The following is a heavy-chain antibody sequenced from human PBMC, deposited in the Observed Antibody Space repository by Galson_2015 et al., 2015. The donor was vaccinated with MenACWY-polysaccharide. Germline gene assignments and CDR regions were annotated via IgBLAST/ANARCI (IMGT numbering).Heavy chain of an antibody. V-gene: IGHV3-23*01. CDR1: GFTFSSYA. CDR2: VSASGGST. CDR3: AKDTGPGEYSYSWGTFDI. J-gene: IGHJ3*02. Sequence: SLRLSCAASGFTFSSYAMSWVRQAPGLGLVWVSGVSASGGSTVYTDSAKGRFTMSRDNSKRSLYLKLNSLRAEDTAVYYCAKDTGPGEYSYSWGTFDIWGRGTMVTVSS. D-gene: IGHD3-10*01.